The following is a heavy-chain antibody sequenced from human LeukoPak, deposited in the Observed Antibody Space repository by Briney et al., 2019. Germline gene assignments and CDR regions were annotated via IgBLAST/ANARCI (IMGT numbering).Heavy chain of an antibody. CDR3: ASTLGGVDTAMVDAFDI. CDR2: INSDGSST. D-gene: IGHD5-18*01. V-gene: IGHV3-74*01. CDR1: GSTFRSYW. J-gene: IGHJ3*02. Sequence: GGSLRLSCAASGSTFRSYWMDWVRQAPGKGLVWVSRINSDGSSTSYADSVKGRFTISRDNAKNTLYLQMNSLRAEDTAVYYCASTLGGVDTAMVDAFDIWGQGTMVTVSS.